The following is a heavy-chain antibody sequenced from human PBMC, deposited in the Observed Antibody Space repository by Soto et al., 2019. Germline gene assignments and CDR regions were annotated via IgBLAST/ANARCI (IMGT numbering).Heavy chain of an antibody. Sequence: GASVKVSCKASGYTFTSYYMHWVRQAPGQGLEWMGIINPSGGSTSYAQKFQGRVTMTRDTSTSTVYMELSSLRSEDTAVYYCARQSNYDILTGTFGYWGQGTLVTVSS. CDR1: GYTFTSYY. J-gene: IGHJ4*02. CDR2: INPSGGST. V-gene: IGHV1-46*01. D-gene: IGHD3-9*01. CDR3: ARQSNYDILTGTFGY.